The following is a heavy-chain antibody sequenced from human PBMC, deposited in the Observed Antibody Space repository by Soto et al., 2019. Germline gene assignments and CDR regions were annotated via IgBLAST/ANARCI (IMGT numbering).Heavy chain of an antibody. Sequence: ASVKVSCKASGYTFTSYGISWVRQAPGQGLEWMGWISAYNGNTNYAQKLQGRVTMTTDTSTSTAYMELRSLRSDDTAVYYCASWVKGSTTLPLFYWGQGTLVTVSS. V-gene: IGHV1-18*01. CDR2: ISAYNGNT. D-gene: IGHD1-1*01. CDR1: GYTFTSYG. J-gene: IGHJ4*02. CDR3: ASWVKGSTTLPLFY.